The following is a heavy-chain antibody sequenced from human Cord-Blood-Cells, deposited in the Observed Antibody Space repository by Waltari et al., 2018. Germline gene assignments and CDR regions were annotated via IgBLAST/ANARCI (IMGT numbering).Heavy chain of an antibody. CDR2: INHSGST. D-gene: IGHD3-3*01. V-gene: IGHV4-34*01. J-gene: IGHJ3*02. CDR1: GGSFSGYY. Sequence: QVQLQQWGAGLLKPSETLSLTCAVYGGSFSGYYWSWIRQPPGKGLEWIGEINHSGSTNYNPSLKSRFTISVDTSKNQFSLKLSSVTAADTAVYYCARSISDFWSGYYFAFDIWGQGTMVTVSS. CDR3: ARSISDFWSGYYFAFDI.